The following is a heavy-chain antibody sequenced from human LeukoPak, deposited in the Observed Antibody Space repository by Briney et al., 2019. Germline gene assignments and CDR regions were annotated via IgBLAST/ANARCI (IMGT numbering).Heavy chain of an antibody. CDR1: GFTFSSNA. CDR3: VWEAAGVDY. CDR2: IYSGGTT. Sequence: GGSLRLSCAASGFTFSSNAMSWVRQAPGKGLEWVSVIYSGGTTYYADSVKGRFTISRDNSKNTLYLQMNSLRAEDTAVYYCVWEAAGVDYWGQGTLVTVSS. V-gene: IGHV3-53*01. D-gene: IGHD6-13*01. J-gene: IGHJ4*02.